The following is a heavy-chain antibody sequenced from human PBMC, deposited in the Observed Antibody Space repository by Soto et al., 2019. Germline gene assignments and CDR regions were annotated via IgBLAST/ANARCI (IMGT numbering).Heavy chain of an antibody. CDR2: ISAYNGNT. J-gene: IGHJ3*02. Sequence: VRQAPGQGLEWMGWISAYNGNTNYAQKLQGRVTMTTDTSTSTAYMELRSLRSDDTAVYYCARDLTPDYYSIWANTPHCDFDIRRHGTLITGSS. V-gene: IGHV1-18*01. D-gene: IGHD3-16*01. CDR3: ARDLTPDYYSIWANTPHCDFDI.